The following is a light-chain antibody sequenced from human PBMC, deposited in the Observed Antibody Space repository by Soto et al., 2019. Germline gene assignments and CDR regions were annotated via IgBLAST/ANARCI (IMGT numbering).Light chain of an antibody. CDR2: GAS. Sequence: EIVMTQSPATLSVSPGERATLSCRASQSVSSNLAWYQQKVGQAPRLLIYGASTRATGIPARFSGSGSGTEFFPIISCLQSEDVAFYYRHQYNNWCTFGLVTKVAIK. V-gene: IGKV3-15*01. CDR1: QSVSSN. CDR3: HQYNNWCT. J-gene: IGKJ1*01.